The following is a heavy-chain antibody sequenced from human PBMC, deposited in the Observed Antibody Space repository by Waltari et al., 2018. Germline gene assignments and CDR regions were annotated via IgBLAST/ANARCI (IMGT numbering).Heavy chain of an antibody. CDR2: IYHSGST. D-gene: IGHD4-17*01. V-gene: IGHV4-4*02. Sequence: QVQLQESGPGLVKPSWTLSLTCAVPGGSIGRRNWWSWARQPPGKGLEWIGEIYHSGSTNYNPSLKSRVTISVDKSKNQFSLKLSSVTAADTAVYYCARLASTVGAFDIWGQGTMVTVSS. J-gene: IGHJ3*02. CDR3: ARLASTVGAFDI. CDR1: GGSIGRRNW.